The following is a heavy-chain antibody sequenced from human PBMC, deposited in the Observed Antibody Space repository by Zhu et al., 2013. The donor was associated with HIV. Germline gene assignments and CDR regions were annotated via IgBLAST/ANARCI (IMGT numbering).Heavy chain of an antibody. J-gene: IGHJ4*02. Sequence: QVQLVQSGAEVKKPGASVKVSCKASGYTFTSYYMHWVRQAPGQGLEWMGWINPNSGGTNYAQKFQGWVTMTRDTSISTAYMELSRLRSDDTAVYYCARDDSSGYYLSFDYWGQGTLVTVSS. D-gene: IGHD3-22*01. CDR1: GYTFTSYY. V-gene: IGHV1-2*04. CDR2: INPNSGGT. CDR3: ARDDSSGYYLSFDY.